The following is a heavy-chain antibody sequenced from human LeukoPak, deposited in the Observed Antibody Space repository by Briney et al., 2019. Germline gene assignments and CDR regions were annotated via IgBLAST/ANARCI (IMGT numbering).Heavy chain of an antibody. J-gene: IGHJ4*02. V-gene: IGHV3-23*01. D-gene: IGHD1-26*01. CDR1: GFTFSSYT. Sequence: PGGSLRLSCAASGFTFSSYTMSWVRQGPGKGLEWVSTISGSGGSTYYADSVKGRFTISRDNSKNTLYLQMNSLRAEDTAVYYCARTRPEWGSSDYWGQGTLVTVSS. CDR3: ARTRPEWGSSDY. CDR2: ISGSGGST.